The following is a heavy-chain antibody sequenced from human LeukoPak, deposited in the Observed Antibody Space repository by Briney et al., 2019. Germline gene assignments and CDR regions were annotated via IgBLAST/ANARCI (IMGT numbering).Heavy chain of an antibody. V-gene: IGHV3-23*01. D-gene: IGHD3-9*01. J-gene: IGHJ4*02. CDR3: AKDLYYDILTGYPTAQDY. Sequence: SGGSLRLSCAASGFTFSSYAMSWVRQAPGKGLEWVSAISGSGGSTYYADSVKGRFTISRDNSKNTLYLQMNSLRAEDTAVYYYAKDLYYDILTGYPTAQDYWGQGTLVTVSS. CDR1: GFTFSSYA. CDR2: ISGSGGST.